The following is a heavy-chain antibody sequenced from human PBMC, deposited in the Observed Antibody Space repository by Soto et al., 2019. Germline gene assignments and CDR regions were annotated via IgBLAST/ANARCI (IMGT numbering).Heavy chain of an antibody. V-gene: IGHV4-4*07. J-gene: IGHJ4*02. Sequence: SETLSLTCIVSGVSMTSYTWSWVRQPANKGLEWIGRVFSSVSATYNPSLKSRVSISMDTAENRISLKLDSVTAADAGVYFCARDGMTTGDTWGPGTLVTVSS. CDR3: ARDGMTTGDT. CDR2: VFSSVSA. CDR1: GVSMTSYT. D-gene: IGHD2-21*02.